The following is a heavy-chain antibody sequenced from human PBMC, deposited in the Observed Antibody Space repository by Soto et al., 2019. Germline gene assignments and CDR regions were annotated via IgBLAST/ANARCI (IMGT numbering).Heavy chain of an antibody. Sequence: GESLKISCVASGFFFSDHYMDWVRQAAGKGLEWVGRIRNRANSYTTDYAASVKGRFSISRDDSKNSLYLDMNSLRTEDTAVYYCVRGSESKRDFDYWGQGTLVTVSS. V-gene: IGHV3-72*01. CDR1: GFFFSDHY. CDR2: IRNRANSYTT. J-gene: IGHJ4*02. CDR3: VRGSESKRDFDY.